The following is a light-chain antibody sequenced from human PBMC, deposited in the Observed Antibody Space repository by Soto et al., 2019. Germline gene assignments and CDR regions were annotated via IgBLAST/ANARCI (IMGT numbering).Light chain of an antibody. CDR1: QSVSSS. J-gene: IGKJ5*01. CDR2: DAS. CDR3: QQRRNWPIT. V-gene: IGKV3-11*01. Sequence: EIVLTQSPATLSLSPGDRAILSCRASQSVSSSLAWYQQKPGQAPRLLIYDASNRATGIPARFSGSGSGTDFTLTVSSLEPEDFAVYYCQQRRNWPITFGQGTRLEIK.